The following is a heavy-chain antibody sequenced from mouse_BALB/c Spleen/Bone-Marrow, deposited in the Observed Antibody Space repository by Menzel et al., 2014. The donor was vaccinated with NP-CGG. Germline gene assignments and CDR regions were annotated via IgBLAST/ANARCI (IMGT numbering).Heavy chain of an antibody. CDR2: ILPGSDST. CDR1: GYTFSSYW. D-gene: IGHD1-3*01. CDR3: ANCGYNGLCWAMDY. J-gene: IGHJ4*01. V-gene: IGHV1-9*01. Sequence: VQLQQSGAELMKPGASVKISCKATGYTFSSYWIEWVKQRPGHGLEWIGEILPGSDSTNYHEKFKGNATFTADTSSNTANMHLSSLTCEETAEYSSANCGYNGLCWAMDYWGQGTTVTVSS.